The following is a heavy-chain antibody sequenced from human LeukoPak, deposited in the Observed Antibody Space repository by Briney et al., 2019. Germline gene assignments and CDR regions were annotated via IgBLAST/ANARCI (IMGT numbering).Heavy chain of an antibody. CDR2: INPNSGGT. CDR3: ARGRNIEMTTMSGGSDY. D-gene: IGHD5-24*01. V-gene: IGHV1-2*02. Sequence: ASVKVSCKASGFTFTGDYIHWVRQAPGQGLEWMGWINPNSGGTNIAQKFQDRVAMTRDTSISIVSMELSRLRSDDTAVYYCARGRNIEMTTMSGGSDYWGQGTLVTVSS. J-gene: IGHJ4*02. CDR1: GFTFTGDY.